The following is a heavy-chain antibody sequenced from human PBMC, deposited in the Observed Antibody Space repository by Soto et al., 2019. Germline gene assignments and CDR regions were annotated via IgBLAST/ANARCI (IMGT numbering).Heavy chain of an antibody. CDR2: TNPNSGNT. Sequence: ASVKVSCKASGYTFTSYAMHWVRQATGQGLEWMGWTNPNSGNTGYAQKFQGRVTMTRNTSISTAYMELSSLRSEDTAVYYCARDFGYSYGNWGQGTLVTVSS. J-gene: IGHJ4*02. CDR1: GYTFTSYA. V-gene: IGHV1-8*02. CDR3: ARDFGYSYGN. D-gene: IGHD5-18*01.